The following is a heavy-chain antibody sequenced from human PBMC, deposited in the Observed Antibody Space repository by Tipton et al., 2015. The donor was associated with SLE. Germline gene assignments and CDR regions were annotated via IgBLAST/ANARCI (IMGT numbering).Heavy chain of an antibody. J-gene: IGHJ4*02. Sequence: LRLSCAVYGGSFSGYYWSWIRQPPGKGLEWIGEINHSGSTNYNPSLKSRVTISVDTSKNQFSLKLSSVTAADTAVYYCARGRDIVATIRFDYWAREPWSPSPQ. V-gene: IGHV4-34*01. CDR2: INHSGST. CDR1: GGSFSGYY. CDR3: ARGRDIVATIRFDY. D-gene: IGHD5-12*01.